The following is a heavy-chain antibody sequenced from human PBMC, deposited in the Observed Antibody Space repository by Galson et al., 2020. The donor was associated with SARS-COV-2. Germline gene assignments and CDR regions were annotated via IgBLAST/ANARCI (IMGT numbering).Heavy chain of an antibody. CDR2: VYWDGDT. J-gene: IGHJ4*02. CDR1: GFSLSTGGVG. V-gene: IGHV2-5*02. Sequence: VSGPTLVKPTQTLTLTCTVSGFSLSTGGVGVGWIRQPPGKALEWLALVYWDGDTRYSPSLKSRLTISKDTSRNQVVLTLANVDPVDTGTYLCAHRAFCNLSNCYTFFDHWGQGALVTVSS. D-gene: IGHD2-2*02. CDR3: AHRAFCNLSNCYTFFDH.